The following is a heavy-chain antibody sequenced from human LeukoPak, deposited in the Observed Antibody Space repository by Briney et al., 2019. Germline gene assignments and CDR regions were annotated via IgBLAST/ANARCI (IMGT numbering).Heavy chain of an antibody. CDR2: ISIYNGNT. V-gene: IGHV1-18*01. D-gene: IGHD6-6*01. Sequence: GASVNVSCKASVYTFTTYGLSWVRQAPGQGLEWMGWISIYNGNTDYAEKFQGRVTMTTDTSTSTAYMELRSLRSDDTAVYYCARDREAARPNWFDPWGQGTLVTVSS. J-gene: IGHJ5*02. CDR1: VYTFTTYG. CDR3: ARDREAARPNWFDP.